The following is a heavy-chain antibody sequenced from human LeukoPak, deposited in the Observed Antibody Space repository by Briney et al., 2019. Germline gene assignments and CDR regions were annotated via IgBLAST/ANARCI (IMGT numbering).Heavy chain of an antibody. Sequence: QPGGSLSLSCAASGFTFSTYAMTWVRQAPGKGLEWVSVISGSGGTTYYADSVKGRFTLSRDNSKNTVFLQMNSLRAEDTAVYYCAKSIGGVVVVAADYWGQGTLVTVSS. CDR1: GFTFSTYA. CDR3: AKSIGGVVVVAADY. J-gene: IGHJ4*02. D-gene: IGHD2-15*01. V-gene: IGHV3-23*01. CDR2: ISGSGGTT.